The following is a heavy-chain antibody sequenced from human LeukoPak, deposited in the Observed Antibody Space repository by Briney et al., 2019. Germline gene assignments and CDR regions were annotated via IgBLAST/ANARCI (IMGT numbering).Heavy chain of an antibody. J-gene: IGHJ4*02. D-gene: IGHD3-10*01. CDR1: GGSISSSSYY. Sequence: PSETLSLTCTVSGGSISSSSYYWGWIRQPPGKGLEWIGSIHYSGSTYYNPSLKSRVTISVDTSKNQFSLTLNSVTAADTAVCYCACRSYSLDYWGQGTLVTVSS. V-gene: IGHV4-39*01. CDR3: ACRSYSLDY. CDR2: IHYSGST.